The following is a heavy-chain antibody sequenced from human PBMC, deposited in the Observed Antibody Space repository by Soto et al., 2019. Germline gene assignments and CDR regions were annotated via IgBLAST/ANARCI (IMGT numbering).Heavy chain of an antibody. CDR2: ILVDGRT. J-gene: IGHJ3*02. CDR3: AKATATGGGAFDI. V-gene: IGHV3-23*01. D-gene: IGHD2-8*02. CDR1: GFICSSYD. Sequence: GGSLRLSCAASGFICSSYDMSWVRQAPGKGLEWVSTILVDGRTFYVDSVKGRFTISRDTSQNTVYLQMNSLTAGDTALYYCAKATATGGGAFDICGRGTMVTVSS.